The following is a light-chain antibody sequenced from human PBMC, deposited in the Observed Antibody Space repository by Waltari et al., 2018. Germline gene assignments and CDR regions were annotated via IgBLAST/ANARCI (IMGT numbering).Light chain of an antibody. CDR2: VNSDGSH. Sequence: QLVLTPSPSASASLGAPVSLTCTLDSGPSSNIVPWVQQQPEEGPRCFMTVNSDGSHTKGDEIPDRFSGSSSGAERYLTISSLQSEDEADYFCQTGGHGTWVFGGGTKLTVL. CDR3: QTGGHGTWV. CDR1: SGPSSNI. V-gene: IGLV4-69*01. J-gene: IGLJ3*02.